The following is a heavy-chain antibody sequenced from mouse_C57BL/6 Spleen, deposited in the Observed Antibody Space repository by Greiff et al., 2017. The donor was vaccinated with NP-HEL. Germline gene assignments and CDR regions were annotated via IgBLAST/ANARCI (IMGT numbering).Heavy chain of an antibody. J-gene: IGHJ3*01. CDR1: GFSFNTYA. V-gene: IGHV10-1*01. CDR2: IRSKSNNYAT. CDR3: VSLYDRAY. Sequence: EVNVVESGGGLVQPKGSLKLSCAASGFSFNTYAMNWVRQAPGKGLEWVARIRSKSNNYATYYADSVKDRFTISRDDSESMLYLQMNNLKTEDTAMYYCVSLYDRAYWGQGTLVTVSA. D-gene: IGHD2-3*01.